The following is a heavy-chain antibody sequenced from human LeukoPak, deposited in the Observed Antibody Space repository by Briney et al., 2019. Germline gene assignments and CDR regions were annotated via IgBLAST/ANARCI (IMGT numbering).Heavy chain of an antibody. CDR1: GFSFSSYW. V-gene: IGHV3-7*01. J-gene: IGHJ6*03. D-gene: IGHD3-10*01. CDR3: ARQSAYYYGSYFYYYMDV. Sequence: PGGSLRLSCEGSGFSFSSYWMTWVRQSPGKGPEWVANIKQDESERYTVDSVKGRFTISRDNAKNSVYLQMNSLRAEDTALYYCARQSAYYYGSYFYYYMDVWGKGTTVTVSS. CDR2: IKQDESER.